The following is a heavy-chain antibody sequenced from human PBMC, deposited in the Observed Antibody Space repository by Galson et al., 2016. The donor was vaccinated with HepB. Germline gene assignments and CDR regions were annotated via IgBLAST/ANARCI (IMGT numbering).Heavy chain of an antibody. CDR3: AKSGTYSSSSGWFDP. V-gene: IGHV3-9*01. Sequence: SLRLSCAASGFNFDDYAMHWVRQAPGKGLEWVSGISWNSGNTDYVDSVKGRFTISRDNAKNSLYLQINSLRPEDTALYYCAKSGTYSSSSGWFDPWGQGTLVTVSS. CDR1: GFNFDDYA. CDR2: ISWNSGNT. J-gene: IGHJ5*02. D-gene: IGHD6-6*01.